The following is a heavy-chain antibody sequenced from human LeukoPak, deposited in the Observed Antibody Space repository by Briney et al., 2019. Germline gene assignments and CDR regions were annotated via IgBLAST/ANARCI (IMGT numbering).Heavy chain of an antibody. CDR3: ARSGSRVGAFDI. CDR2: ISSSSSSTI. D-gene: IGHD1-26*01. CDR1: GFTFSSYS. Sequence: GGSLRLSCAASGFTFSSYSMTWVRQAPGKGLEWVSYISSSSSSTIYYADSVKGRFTISRDNAKNSLYLQMNSLRAEDTAVYYCARSGSRVGAFDIWGQGTMVTVSS. V-gene: IGHV3-48*04. J-gene: IGHJ3*02.